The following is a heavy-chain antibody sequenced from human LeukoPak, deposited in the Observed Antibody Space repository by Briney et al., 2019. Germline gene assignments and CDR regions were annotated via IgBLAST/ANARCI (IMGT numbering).Heavy chain of an antibody. V-gene: IGHV4-59*01. CDR2: IYYSGST. Sequence: SETLSLTWTVSGGSISSYYWSWIRQPPGKGLEWIGYIYYSGSTNYNPSLKSRVTISVDTSKNQFSLKLSSVTAADTAVYYCARAPSVGATSYFDYWGQGTLVTVSS. D-gene: IGHD1-26*01. CDR1: GGSISSYY. J-gene: IGHJ4*02. CDR3: ARAPSVGATSYFDY.